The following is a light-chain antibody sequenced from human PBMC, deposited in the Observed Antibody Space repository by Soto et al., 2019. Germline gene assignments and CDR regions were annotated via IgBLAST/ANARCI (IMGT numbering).Light chain of an antibody. CDR1: IDDVTAYYR. V-gene: IGLV2-18*01. J-gene: IGLJ1*01. Sequence: QSALTQPPSVSGSPGQSFTISCSGTIDDVTAYYRVSWYQQTPGTAPKLMIYDVSNRPSGVPDRFSGSRSGNTASLTISGLQAEDEGDYYCSVYTRTSTYVFGTGTKVTVL. CDR2: DVS. CDR3: SVYTRTSTYV.